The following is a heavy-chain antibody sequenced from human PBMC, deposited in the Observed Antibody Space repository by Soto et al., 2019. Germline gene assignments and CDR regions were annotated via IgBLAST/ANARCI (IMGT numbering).Heavy chain of an antibody. V-gene: IGHV3-74*01. CDR3: ERGSNHFDY. CDR1: GFTFSPFW. CDR2: INSDGNST. J-gene: IGHJ4*02. D-gene: IGHD4-4*01. Sequence: EVQLVESGGGLVQPGGSLRLSCAASGFTFSPFWMHWVRQVPGKGPVWVSRINSDGNSTSYADSVKSRFTISRDNAKNTRYLQINNLRDEDTADYYCERGSNHFDYWGQGTLVTVSS.